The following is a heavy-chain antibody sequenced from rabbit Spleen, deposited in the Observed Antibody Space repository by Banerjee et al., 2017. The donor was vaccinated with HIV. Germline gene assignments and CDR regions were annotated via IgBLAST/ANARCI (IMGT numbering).Heavy chain of an antibody. CDR2: IAGGISDRT. CDR1: GFSFSNNYW. V-gene: IGHV1S40*01. CDR3: ARWNGWGGEDL. Sequence: QSLEESGGDLVKPGASLTLTCTASGFSFSNNYWMCWVRQAPGKGLEWIACIAGGISDRTYYASWAKGRFTISKTSSTTVTLQMTSLTAADTATYFCARWNGWGGEDLWGPGTLVTVS. D-gene: IGHD4-1*01. J-gene: IGHJ4*01.